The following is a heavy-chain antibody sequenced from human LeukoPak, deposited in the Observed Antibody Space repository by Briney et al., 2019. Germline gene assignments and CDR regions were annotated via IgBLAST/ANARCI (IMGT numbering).Heavy chain of an antibody. CDR1: GGSISSYY. CDR2: IYYSGST. Sequence: ASETLSLTCTVSGGSISSYYWSWTRQPPGKGLEWIGYIYYSGSTNYNPSLKSRVTISVDTSKNQFSLKLSSVTAADTAVYYCARSLRGVINYWGQGTLVTVSS. D-gene: IGHD3-10*01. V-gene: IGHV4-59*12. J-gene: IGHJ4*02. CDR3: ARSLRGVINY.